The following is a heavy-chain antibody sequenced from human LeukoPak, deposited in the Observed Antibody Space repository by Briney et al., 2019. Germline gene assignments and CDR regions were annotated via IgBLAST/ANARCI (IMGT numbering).Heavy chain of an antibody. CDR1: GGTFSSYA. Sequence: SVKVSCKASGGTFSSYAISWVRQAPGQGLEWMGGIIPIFGTANYAQKFQGRVTITADESTSTAYMGLSSLRSEDTAVYYCARGDFWSGNYPPFDYWGQGTLVTVSS. V-gene: IGHV1-69*13. D-gene: IGHD3-3*01. CDR3: ARGDFWSGNYPPFDY. J-gene: IGHJ4*02. CDR2: IIPIFGTA.